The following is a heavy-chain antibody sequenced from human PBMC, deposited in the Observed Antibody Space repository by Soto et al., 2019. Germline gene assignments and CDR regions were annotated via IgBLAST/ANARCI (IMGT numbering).Heavy chain of an antibody. CDR3: AKGVDTAMVGGNY. V-gene: IGHV3-23*01. CDR1: GFTFSSYA. J-gene: IGHJ4*02. CDR2: ISGSGGST. Sequence: EVQLLESGGGLVQPGGSLRLSCAASGFTFSSYAMSWVRQAPGKGLEWVSAISGSGGSTYYADSVKGRFTISRDNSKDTLYLQMNSLRGEDTAVYYCAKGVDTAMVGGNYWGQGTLVTVSS. D-gene: IGHD5-18*01.